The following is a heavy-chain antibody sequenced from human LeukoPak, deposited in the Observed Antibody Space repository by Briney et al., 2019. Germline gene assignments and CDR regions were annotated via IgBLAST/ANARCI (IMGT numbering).Heavy chain of an antibody. CDR2: IGSSSSYI. CDR1: GFTFSSYS. J-gene: IGHJ6*03. CDR3: ARKTYYDFWSGYYWPPPYYYYYIDV. V-gene: IGHV3-21*01. D-gene: IGHD3-3*01. Sequence: GGSLRLSCAASGFTFSSYSMNWVRQAPGKGLEWVSSIGSSSSYIYYVDSVKGRFTISRDNAKNSLYLQMNSLRAEDTAVYYCARKTYYDFWSGYYWPPPYYYYYIDVWGKGTTVTVSS.